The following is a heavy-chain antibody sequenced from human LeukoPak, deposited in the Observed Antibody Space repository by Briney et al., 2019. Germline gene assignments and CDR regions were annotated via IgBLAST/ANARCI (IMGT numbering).Heavy chain of an antibody. D-gene: IGHD3-10*01. Sequence: SETLSLTCTVSGYSISSGYYWGWIRQPPGKGLEWIGSIYHSGSTYYNPSLKSRVTISVDTSKNQFSLKLSSVTAADTAVYYCAGAGRFCWGQGTLVTVSS. CDR2: IYHSGST. CDR1: GYSISSGYY. V-gene: IGHV4-38-2*02. CDR3: AGAGRFC. J-gene: IGHJ4*02.